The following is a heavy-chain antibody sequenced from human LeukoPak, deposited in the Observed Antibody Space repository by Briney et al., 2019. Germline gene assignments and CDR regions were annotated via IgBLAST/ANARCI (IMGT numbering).Heavy chain of an antibody. D-gene: IGHD6-13*01. CDR2: IYYSGST. V-gene: IGHV4-59*01. Sequence: SETLSLTCTVSGGSISSYYWSWIRQPPGKGLEWIGYIYYSGSTNYNPSLKSRVSISVDTSKNQFSLKLSSVTAADTAVYYCATKRGIAAAGNWFDPWGQGTLVTVSS. CDR1: GGSISSYY. J-gene: IGHJ5*02. CDR3: ATKRGIAAAGNWFDP.